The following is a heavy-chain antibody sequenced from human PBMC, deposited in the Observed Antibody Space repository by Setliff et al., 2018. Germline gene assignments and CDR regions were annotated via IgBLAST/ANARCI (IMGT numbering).Heavy chain of an antibody. D-gene: IGHD6-19*01. V-gene: IGHV1-18*01. J-gene: IGHJ3*02. CDR1: GYSSTSFG. CDR2: VSTYNGDT. Sequence: ASVKVSCKASGYSSTSFGITWVRQAPGQGLEWMGWVSTYNGDTNYAQKFRGRVTMTTDISTSTVYMELRTLRSDDTAVYYCARRPIALAGYRKGAFDIWGQGTMVTVSS. CDR3: ARRPIALAGYRKGAFDI.